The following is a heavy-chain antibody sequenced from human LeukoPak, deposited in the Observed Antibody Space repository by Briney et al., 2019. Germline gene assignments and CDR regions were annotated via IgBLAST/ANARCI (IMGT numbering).Heavy chain of an antibody. CDR3: ARSLVDTAMVDY. CDR1: GGSISSYY. CDR2: IYYSGST. J-gene: IGHJ4*02. D-gene: IGHD5-18*01. Sequence: PSETLSLTCTVSGGSISSYYWSWIRQPPGKGLEWIGYIYYSGSTNYNPSLKRRVTISVDTSKNQFSLKLSSVPAADTAVYYCARSLVDTAMVDYWGQGTLVTVSS. V-gene: IGHV4-59*08.